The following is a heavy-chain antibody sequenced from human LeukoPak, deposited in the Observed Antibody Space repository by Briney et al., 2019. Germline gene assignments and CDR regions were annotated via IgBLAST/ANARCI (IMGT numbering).Heavy chain of an antibody. Sequence: GGSLRLSCAASGFTFSSYSMNWVRQAPGKGLEWVSYISSSSSTIYYADSVKGRFTISRDNAKSSLYLQMNSLRAEDTAVYYCARRAVAGTKFGPFDYWGQGTLVTVSS. CDR2: ISSSSSTI. J-gene: IGHJ4*02. V-gene: IGHV3-48*01. CDR3: ARRAVAGTKFGPFDY. CDR1: GFTFSSYS. D-gene: IGHD6-19*01.